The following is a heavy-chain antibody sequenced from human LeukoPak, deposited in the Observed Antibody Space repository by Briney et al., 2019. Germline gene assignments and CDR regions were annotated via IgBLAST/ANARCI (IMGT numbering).Heavy chain of an antibody. CDR1: GFTFSSYG. Sequence: GGSLRLSCAASGFTFSSYGMHWVRQAPGKGLEWVAVISYDGSNKYYADSVKGRFTISRDNSKDTLYLQMNSLRAEDTAVYYCAKTAPASLMDVWGKGTTVTISS. CDR3: AKTAPASLMDV. CDR2: ISYDGSNK. J-gene: IGHJ6*03. V-gene: IGHV3-30*18.